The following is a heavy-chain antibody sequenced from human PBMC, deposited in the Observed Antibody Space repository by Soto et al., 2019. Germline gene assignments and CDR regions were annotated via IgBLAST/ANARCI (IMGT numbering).Heavy chain of an antibody. D-gene: IGHD4-17*01. J-gene: IGHJ6*02. CDR3: ARGAYGVHTPRYGMDV. CDR2: IGTGSDT. V-gene: IGHV3-13*01. CDR1: GFNQSTYD. Sequence: EVQLVESGGGLVQPGGCLRLSCAASGFNQSTYDMHWVRQTTGGGLEWVSSIGTGSDTYYPGSVRGRVTVSRDNGKNSLYLQINSLTAEDSAVYYCARGAYGVHTPRYGMDVWGQGTTVTVSS.